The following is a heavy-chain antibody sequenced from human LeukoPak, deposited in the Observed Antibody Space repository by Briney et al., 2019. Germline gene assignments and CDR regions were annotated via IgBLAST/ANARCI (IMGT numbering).Heavy chain of an antibody. D-gene: IGHD1-26*01. CDR3: AREAVGAAIDY. CDR1: GFTFSRHA. J-gene: IGHJ4*02. CDR2: ISSNGGSE. V-gene: IGHV3-64*01. Sequence: GGSLRLSCAASGFTFSRHAMHWVRQAPGKGMEYVSVISSNGGSEYYGKSVKGRFKISRDNSKKTLYLQMGSLRTEDMAVYYCAREAVGAAIDYWGQGTLVTVSS.